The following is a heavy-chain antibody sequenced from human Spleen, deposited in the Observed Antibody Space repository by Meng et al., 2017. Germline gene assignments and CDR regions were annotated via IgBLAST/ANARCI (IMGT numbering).Heavy chain of an antibody. J-gene: IGHJ6*02. CDR3: AKDLDSSSWYAGSVGAGMDV. D-gene: IGHD6-13*01. V-gene: IGHV3-53*01. Sequence: GESLKISCAASGFTVSSNYMSWVRQAPGKGPEWVSVIYSGGSTYYADSVKGRFTISRDNSKNTLYLQMNSLRAEDTAVYYCAKDLDSSSWYAGSVGAGMDVWGQGTTVTVSS. CDR2: IYSGGST. CDR1: GFTVSSNY.